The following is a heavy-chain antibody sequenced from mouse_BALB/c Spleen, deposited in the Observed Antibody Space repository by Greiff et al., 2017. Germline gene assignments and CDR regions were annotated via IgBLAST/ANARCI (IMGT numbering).Heavy chain of an antibody. CDR3: ARGFDDYDRGYAMDY. CDR2: ISSGGST. CDR1: GFTFSSYA. D-gene: IGHD2-4*01. J-gene: IGHJ4*01. Sequence: EVKLMESGGGLVKPGGSLKLSCAASGFTFSSYAMSWVRQTPEKRLEWVASISSGGSTYYPDSVKGRFTISRDNARNILYLQMSSLRSEDTAMYYCARGFDDYDRGYAMDYWGQGTSVTVSS. V-gene: IGHV5-6-5*01.